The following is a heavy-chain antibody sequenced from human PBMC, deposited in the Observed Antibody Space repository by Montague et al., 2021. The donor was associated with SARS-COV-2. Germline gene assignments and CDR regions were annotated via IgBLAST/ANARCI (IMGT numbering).Heavy chain of an antibody. CDR2: IYDSWST. CDR3: ARRGRKLLPVATTFGGIDI. V-gene: IGHV4-39*02. CDR1: GGSISSSNHY. D-gene: IGHD3-10*02. J-gene: IGHJ3*02. Sequence: SESLSLTCTVSGGSISSSNHYWDWIRQPPGKGLEWIGSIYDSWSTYYNPSLKSRVTISVDTSKNHFSLKLSSVTAADTAVYYCARRGRKLLPVATTFGGIDIWGQGRRVIVSS.